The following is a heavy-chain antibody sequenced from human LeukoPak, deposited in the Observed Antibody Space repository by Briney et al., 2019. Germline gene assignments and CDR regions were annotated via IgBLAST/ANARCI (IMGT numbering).Heavy chain of an antibody. D-gene: IGHD6-19*01. V-gene: IGHV1-2*02. CDR2: INPNTGAT. J-gene: IGHJ2*01. CDR3: TKGKDFFDNSGQWEYWCFDL. CDR1: GFNFTDYY. Sequence: ASVKVSCKASGFNFTDYYIHWVRQAPGQGLEWMGWINPNTGATSYAEKFQGRVTMTRDPSISTAHTELSSLRSGDTAVYYCTKGKDFFDNSGQWEYWCFDLWGRGTLVTVSS.